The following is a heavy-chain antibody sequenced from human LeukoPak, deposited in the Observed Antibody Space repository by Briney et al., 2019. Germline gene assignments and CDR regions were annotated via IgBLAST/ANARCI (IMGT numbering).Heavy chain of an antibody. V-gene: IGHV3-74*01. Sequence: GGSLRLSCAASGFTFSSYWMHWVRQGPGKGLVWVSRIKSDGSSTSYADSVKGRFTISRDNAKNSLYLQMNSLRAEDTAVYYCARDQEDTMTFDYWGQGTLVTVSS. J-gene: IGHJ4*02. CDR1: GFTFSSYW. CDR3: ARDQEDTMTFDY. D-gene: IGHD3-22*01. CDR2: IKSDGSST.